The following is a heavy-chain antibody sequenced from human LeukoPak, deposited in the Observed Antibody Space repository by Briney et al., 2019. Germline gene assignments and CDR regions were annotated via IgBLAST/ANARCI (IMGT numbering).Heavy chain of an antibody. D-gene: IGHD5-18*01. CDR2: TSYSGNT. CDR3: ASDVNSAWFYH. V-gene: IGHV4-39*07. CDR1: GGSISSTSYL. J-gene: IGHJ5*02. Sequence: SETLSLTCTVSGGSISSTSYLWGWIRQPPGKGLEWIGTTSYSGNTYYNPSLKSRVIISVDTSKNHFSLKLNSVTAADTAVYYCASDVNSAWFYHWGQGTLVTVSS.